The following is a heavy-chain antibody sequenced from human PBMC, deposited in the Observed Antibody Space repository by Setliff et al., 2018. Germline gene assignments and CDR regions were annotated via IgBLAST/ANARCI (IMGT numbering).Heavy chain of an antibody. J-gene: IGHJ4*02. D-gene: IGHD2-15*01. Sequence: PGGSLRLSCAASRFTFSNYAMSWVRQAPGKGLEWVSAISASGRTTYYADSVKGRFTISRDNSKNTVYLEMNSLRAEDTAVYYCAKRGPYCSGGTCHYYFDYWGQGTLVTVSS. V-gene: IGHV3-23*01. CDR2: ISASGRTT. CDR1: RFTFSNYA. CDR3: AKRGPYCSGGTCHYYFDY.